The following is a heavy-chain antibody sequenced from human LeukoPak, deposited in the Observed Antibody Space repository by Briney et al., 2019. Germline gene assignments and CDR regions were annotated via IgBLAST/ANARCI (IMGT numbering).Heavy chain of an antibody. D-gene: IGHD4-17*01. J-gene: IGHJ3*01. CDR2: ITGSGEGR. V-gene: IGHV3-23*01. Sequence: GGSLRLSCRGSGFAFGNYGMTWVRQAPGKGLEWVSAITGSGEGRRYTDAVTGRFTISRDNSRNTLFLQMDSLRADDTAVYYCAKDPNGDYLGAFDFWGPGTLVTVSS. CDR3: AKDPNGDYLGAFDF. CDR1: GFAFGNYG.